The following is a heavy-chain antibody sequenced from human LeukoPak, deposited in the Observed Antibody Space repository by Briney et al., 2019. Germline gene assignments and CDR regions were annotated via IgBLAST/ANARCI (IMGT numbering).Heavy chain of an antibody. CDR1: GGSFSGYY. J-gene: IGHJ4*02. D-gene: IGHD3-10*01. Sequence: SETLSLTCAVYGGSFSGYYWSWIRQPPGKGLEWIGEINHSGSTNYNPSLESRVTISVDTSKNQFSLKLSSVTAAVTAVYYCARGQYYYGSGSYDYWGQGTLVTVSS. CDR2: INHSGST. CDR3: ARGQYYYGSGSYDY. V-gene: IGHV4-34*01.